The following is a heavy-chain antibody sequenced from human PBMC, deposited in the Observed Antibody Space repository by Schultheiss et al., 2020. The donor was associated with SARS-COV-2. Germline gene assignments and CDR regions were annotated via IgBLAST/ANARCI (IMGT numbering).Heavy chain of an antibody. V-gene: IGHV3-48*01. CDR1: GFTFSRYS. CDR3: VREPGADYGGDSPNVDFDF. D-gene: IGHD4-23*01. CDR2: IKSGSGTK. J-gene: IGHJ4*02. Sequence: GESLKISCAASGFTFSRYSMSWVRQAPGKGLEWLSSIKSGSGTKYYADPAKGRFTISRDNAKNELFLQMNSLRAEDTAVYYCVREPGADYGGDSPNVDFDFWGQGTLVTVSS.